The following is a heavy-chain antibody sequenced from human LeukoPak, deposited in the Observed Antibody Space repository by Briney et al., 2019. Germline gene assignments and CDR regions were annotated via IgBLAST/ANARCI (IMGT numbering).Heavy chain of an antibody. CDR1: GFTFGSYA. D-gene: IGHD6-13*01. CDR2: ISNGGVTT. CDR3: VKLSSGSGSSFGFDS. Sequence: PGGSLRLSCAASGFTFGSYAMSWVRQTPGKSLEWVSIISNGGVTTYYADSVRGRFTISGDNSKDLLYLQMGSLRAEDTAVYYCVKLSSGSGSSFGFDSWGLGTLVTVSS. V-gene: IGHV3-23*01. J-gene: IGHJ4*02.